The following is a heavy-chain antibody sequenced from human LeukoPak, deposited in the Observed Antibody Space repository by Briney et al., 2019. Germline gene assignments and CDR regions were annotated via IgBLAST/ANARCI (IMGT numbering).Heavy chain of an antibody. CDR1: GGSISSSSYY. D-gene: IGHD1-1*01. CDR3: AKGSQLLSLNYFDY. J-gene: IGHJ4*02. CDR2: ISGSGGST. V-gene: IGHV3-23*01. Sequence: ETLSLTCTVSGGSISSSSYYWGWIRQPPGKGLEWVSAISGSGGSTYYADSVKGRFTISRDNSKNTLYLQMNSLRAEDTAVYYCAKGSQLLSLNYFDYWGQGTLVTVSS.